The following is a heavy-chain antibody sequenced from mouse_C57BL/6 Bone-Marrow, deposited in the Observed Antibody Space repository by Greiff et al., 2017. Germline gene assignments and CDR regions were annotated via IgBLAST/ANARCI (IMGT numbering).Heavy chain of an antibody. D-gene: IGHD2-12*01. J-gene: IGHJ1*03. CDR1: GYTFTSYW. V-gene: IGHV1-69*01. CDR3: APIRGDWYFDV. Sequence: QVQLQQPGAELVMPGASVKLSCKASGYTFTSYWMHWVKQRPGQGLEWIGEIDPSDSYTNYNQKFKGKSTLTVDKSSSTAYMQLSSLTSEDSAVYYCAPIRGDWYFDVWGTGTTVTVSS. CDR2: IDPSDSYT.